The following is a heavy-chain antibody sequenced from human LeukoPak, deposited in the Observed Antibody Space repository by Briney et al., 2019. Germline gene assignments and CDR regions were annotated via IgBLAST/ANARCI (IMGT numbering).Heavy chain of an antibody. D-gene: IGHD3-22*01. V-gene: IGHV4-34*01. CDR3: ARSYDSSGYWAY. Sequence: SETLSLTCAVYGGSFSGYYWSWIRQPPGKGPEWIGEINHSGSTNYNPSLKSRVTISVDTSKNQFSLKLSSVTAADTAVYYCARSYDSSGYWAYWGQGTLVTVSS. J-gene: IGHJ4*02. CDR1: GGSFSGYY. CDR2: INHSGST.